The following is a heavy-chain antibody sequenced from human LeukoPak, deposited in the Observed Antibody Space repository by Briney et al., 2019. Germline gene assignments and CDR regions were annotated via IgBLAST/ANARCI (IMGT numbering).Heavy chain of an antibody. CDR1: GYTFTDYY. CDR3: ARDFKSTMIVVPMGY. V-gene: IGHV1-69-2*01. Sequence: GASVKISCKASGYTFTDYYMHWVQQAPGKGLEWMGRVDPEDGETIYAEKFQDRVTITADTSTDTAYMELSSLRSDDTAVYYCARDFKSTMIVVPMGYWGQGTLVTVSS. CDR2: VDPEDGET. D-gene: IGHD3-22*01. J-gene: IGHJ4*02.